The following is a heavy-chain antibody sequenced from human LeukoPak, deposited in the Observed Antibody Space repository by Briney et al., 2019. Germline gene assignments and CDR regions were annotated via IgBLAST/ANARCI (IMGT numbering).Heavy chain of an antibody. CDR3: ARGGVDYYGSGSYRNYFDY. J-gene: IGHJ4*02. D-gene: IGHD3-10*01. V-gene: IGHV4-30-2*01. Sequence: SQTLSLTCAVSGGSISSGGYSWSWIRQPPGKGLEWIGYIYHSGSTYYNPSLKSRVTISVDRSKNQFSLKLSSVTAADTAVYYCARGGVDYYGSGSYRNYFDYWGQGTLVTVSS. CDR2: IYHSGST. CDR1: GGSISSGGYS.